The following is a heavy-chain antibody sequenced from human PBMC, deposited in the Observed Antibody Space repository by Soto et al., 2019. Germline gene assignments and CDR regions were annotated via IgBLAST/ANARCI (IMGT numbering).Heavy chain of an antibody. Sequence: QPPGKGLEWIGSIYYSGSTYSHPSLKRRVTISVDTSKNQFSLKLSSVTAADTAVYYCARTGSIRITNWFDPWGQGILVTVSS. CDR3: ARTGSIRITNWFDP. CDR2: IYYSGST. D-gene: IGHD3-10*01. J-gene: IGHJ5*02. V-gene: IGHV4-39*01.